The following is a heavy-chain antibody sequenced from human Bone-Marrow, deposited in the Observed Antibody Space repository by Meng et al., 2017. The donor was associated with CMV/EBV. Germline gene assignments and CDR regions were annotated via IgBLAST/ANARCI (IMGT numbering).Heavy chain of an antibody. D-gene: IGHD6-13*01. J-gene: IGHJ6*02. CDR3: ARGYSSCWPYQTYYYYGMDV. CDR2: MNPNSGNT. V-gene: IGHV1-8*03. Sequence: ASVKVSCKASGYTFTSHDINWVRQATGQGLEWMGWMNPNSGNTGYAQKFQGRVTITRNTSISTAYMELSSLRSEDTAVYYCARGYSSCWPYQTYYYYGMDVWGQGTTVTVSS. CDR1: GYTFTSHD.